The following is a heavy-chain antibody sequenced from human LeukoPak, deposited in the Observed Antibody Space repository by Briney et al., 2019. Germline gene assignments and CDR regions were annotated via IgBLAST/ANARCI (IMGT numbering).Heavy chain of an antibody. CDR2: VTSKAYGGTT. CDR1: GFTFGDYA. D-gene: IGHD6-13*01. CDR3: FGYVSKNNYDMDV. V-gene: IGHV3-49*04. Sequence: PGGSLRLSCTASGFTFGDYAMSWVRQAPGEGLEWVGFVTSKAYGGTTEYAASVRGRFTISRDDSRRVAYLQMNSLRTEDTAVYYRFGYVSKNNYDMDVWGLGTTVAVSS. J-gene: IGHJ6*02.